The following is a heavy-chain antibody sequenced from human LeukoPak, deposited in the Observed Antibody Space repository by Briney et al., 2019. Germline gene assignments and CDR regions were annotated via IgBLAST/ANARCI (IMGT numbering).Heavy chain of an antibody. D-gene: IGHD6-13*01. V-gene: IGHV4-59*12. J-gene: IGHJ4*02. Sequence: SETLSLTCTVSGGSISSYYWSWIRQPPGKGLEWIGYIYYSGSTNYNPSLKSRVTISVDTSKNQFSLKLSSVTAADTAVYYCATVEQRLVRIYWGQGTLVTVSS. CDR2: IYYSGST. CDR3: ATVEQRLVRIY. CDR1: GGSISSYY.